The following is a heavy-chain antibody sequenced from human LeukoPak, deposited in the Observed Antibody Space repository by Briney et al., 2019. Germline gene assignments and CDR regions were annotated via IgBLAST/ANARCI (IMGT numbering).Heavy chain of an antibody. CDR1: GGAFSGYY. D-gene: IGHD3-3*01. Sequence: SETLSPTCGVYGGAFSGYYWGWVRQPPGEGREWIGEINHSGSTNYNPSLKSRVTISVDTSKNQFSLKLSSVTAADTAVYYCARWGYYTGFDYWGQGTLVTVSS. CDR2: INHSGST. CDR3: ARWGYYTGFDY. V-gene: IGHV4-34*01. J-gene: IGHJ4*02.